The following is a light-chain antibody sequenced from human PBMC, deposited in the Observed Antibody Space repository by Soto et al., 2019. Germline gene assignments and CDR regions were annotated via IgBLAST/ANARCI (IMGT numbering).Light chain of an antibody. J-gene: IGKJ4*01. Sequence: EIVLTQSPATLSLSPGERATLSCRASQSVGRFLAWYQQKPGQAPRLLIYDASNRATGIPARFSGSGSGTDFTLTISSLGPEDFAVYYCQQRSSWFFGGGTKVEIK. CDR2: DAS. V-gene: IGKV3-11*01. CDR3: QQRSSWF. CDR1: QSVGRF.